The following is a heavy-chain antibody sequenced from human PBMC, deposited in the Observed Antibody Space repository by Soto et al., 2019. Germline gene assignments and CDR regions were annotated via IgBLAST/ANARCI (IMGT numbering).Heavy chain of an antibody. Sequence: SETLSLTCAVYGGSFSGYYWSWIRQPPGKGLEWIGEINHSGSTNYNPSLKSRVTISVDTSKNQFSLKLSSVTAADTAVYYCARGYYYDSSGYYYGLYYFDYWGQGTLVTVSS. D-gene: IGHD3-22*01. V-gene: IGHV4-34*01. J-gene: IGHJ4*02. CDR2: INHSGST. CDR3: ARGYYYDSSGYYYGLYYFDY. CDR1: GGSFSGYY.